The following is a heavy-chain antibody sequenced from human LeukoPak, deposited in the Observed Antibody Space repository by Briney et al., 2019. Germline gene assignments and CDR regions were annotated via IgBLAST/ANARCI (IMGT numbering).Heavy chain of an antibody. D-gene: IGHD4-17*01. CDR1: GFTFSSYS. V-gene: IGHV3-21*01. J-gene: IGHJ4*02. Sequence: GGSLRLSCAASGFTFSSYSMNWVRQAPGKGLEWVSSISSSSSYIYYADSVKGRFTISRDNAKNSLYLQMNSLRAEDTAVYYCARDRWTVTIIGDFDYWGQGTLVTVSS. CDR2: ISSSSSYI. CDR3: ARDRWTVTIIGDFDY.